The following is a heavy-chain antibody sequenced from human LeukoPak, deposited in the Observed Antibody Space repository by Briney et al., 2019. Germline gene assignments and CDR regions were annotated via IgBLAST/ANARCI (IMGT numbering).Heavy chain of an antibody. J-gene: IGHJ4*02. CDR2: IIPIFGTA. CDR1: GGTFSSYA. D-gene: IGHD6-19*01. Sequence: GASVKVSCKASGGTFSSYAISWVRQAPGQGLEWMGGIIPIFGTANYAQKFQGRVTITADKSTSTAYMELSSLRSEDTAVYYCARDRGSGRFDYWGQGTLVTASS. V-gene: IGHV1-69*06. CDR3: ARDRGSGRFDY.